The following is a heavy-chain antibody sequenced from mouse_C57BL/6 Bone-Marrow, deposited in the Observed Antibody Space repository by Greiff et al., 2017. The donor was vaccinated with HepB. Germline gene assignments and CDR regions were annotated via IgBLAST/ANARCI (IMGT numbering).Heavy chain of an antibody. CDR2: ISDGGSYT. CDR3: ARDRGRACYGYFDV. J-gene: IGHJ1*03. CDR1: GFTFSSYA. Sequence: EVQVVESGGGLVKPGGSLKLSCAASGFTFSSYAMSWVRQTPEKRLEWVATISDGGSYTYYPDNVKGRFTISRDNAKNNLYLQMSHLKSEDTAMYYCARDRGRACYGYFDVWGTGTTVTVSS. D-gene: IGHD1-1*01. V-gene: IGHV5-4*01.